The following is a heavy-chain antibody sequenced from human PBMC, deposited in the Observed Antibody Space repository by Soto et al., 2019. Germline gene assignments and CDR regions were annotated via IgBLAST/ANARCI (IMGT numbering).Heavy chain of an antibody. CDR1: GGSFSGYY. CDR2: INHSGST. J-gene: IGHJ6*02. V-gene: IGHV4-34*01. D-gene: IGHD4-4*01. CDR3: ARGWETTGGMDV. Sequence: SETLSLTCAVYGGSFSGYYWSWIRQPPGKGLEWIGEINHSGSTNYNPSLKSRVTISVDTSKNQFSLKLSSVTAADTAVYYCARGWETTGGMDVWGQGTTVTVSS.